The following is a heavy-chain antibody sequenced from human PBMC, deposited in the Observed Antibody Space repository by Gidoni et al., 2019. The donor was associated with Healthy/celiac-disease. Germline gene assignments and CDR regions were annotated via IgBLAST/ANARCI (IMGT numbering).Heavy chain of an antibody. CDR3: ARGLSPRYYYYYGMDV. J-gene: IGHJ6*02. Sequence: QVQLVQSGAEVQKPGASVKDHYKASGYTFTIYDINWLRQATGQGLEWMGWINHNSGNTGYAQKFQGRVTMTRNTSISTAYMELSSLRSEDTAVYYCARGLSPRYYYYYGMDVWSQGTTVTVSS. CDR2: INHNSGNT. V-gene: IGHV1-8*02. CDR1: GYTFTIYD.